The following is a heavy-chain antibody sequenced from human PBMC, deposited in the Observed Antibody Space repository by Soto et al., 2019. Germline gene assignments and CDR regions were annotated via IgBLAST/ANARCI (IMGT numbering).Heavy chain of an antibody. CDR3: ATLGDGY. CDR2: IYNAGST. V-gene: IGHV3-66*01. Sequence: EVQLAESGGGLVQPGGSLRLSCAASGLTVSRNYMSWVRQAPGKGLEWVSVIYNAGSTNYADSVKGRFTISRDSSKNTLYLPMKSLRVEDTAMYHCATLGDGYWGQGTLVTVSS. J-gene: IGHJ4*02. CDR1: GLTVSRNY.